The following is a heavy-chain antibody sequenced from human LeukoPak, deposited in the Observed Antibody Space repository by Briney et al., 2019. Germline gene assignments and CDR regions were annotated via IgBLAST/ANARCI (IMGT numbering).Heavy chain of an antibody. Sequence: PSETLSLTCAVYGGSFSNYYWGWIRQPPGKGLEWIGTIYYSGSTYYNPSLRTRVTISVDTSKKQFSLKLSSVTAADTAVYYCARIYSSSWFLNWFDPWGQGTLVTVSS. J-gene: IGHJ5*02. V-gene: IGHV4-39*01. D-gene: IGHD6-13*01. CDR2: IYYSGST. CDR1: GGSFSNYY. CDR3: ARIYSSSWFLNWFDP.